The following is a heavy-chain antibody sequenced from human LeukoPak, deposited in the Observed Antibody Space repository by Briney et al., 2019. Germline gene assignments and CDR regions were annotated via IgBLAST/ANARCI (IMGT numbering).Heavy chain of an antibody. CDR1: GGSVSSGSYY. Sequence: SETLSLTCTVSGGSVSSGSYYWSWIRQPPGKGLEWIGYIYYSGSTNYNPSLKSRVTISVDTSKNQFSLKLSSVTAADTAVYYCAREGDCTNGVCYAPIGYWGQGTLVTVSS. J-gene: IGHJ4*02. V-gene: IGHV4-61*01. D-gene: IGHD2-8*01. CDR3: AREGDCTNGVCYAPIGY. CDR2: IYYSGST.